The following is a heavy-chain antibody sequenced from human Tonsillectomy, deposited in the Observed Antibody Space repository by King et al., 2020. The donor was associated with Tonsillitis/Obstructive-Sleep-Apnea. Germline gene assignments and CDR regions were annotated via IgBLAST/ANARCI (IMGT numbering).Heavy chain of an antibody. CDR1: GGSFTSYA. Sequence: VQLVQSGAEVKKPGSSVKVSCKASGGSFTSYAISWVRQAPGQGLEWLGGIIPLLEITNYAQRFQGRVTLTADKSTSTAYMELSSLRSEDTAVYSCAFYASTWYGMDVWGQGTTVTVSS. CDR2: IIPLLEIT. V-gene: IGHV1-69*10. D-gene: IGHD6-13*01. CDR3: AFYASTWYGMDV. J-gene: IGHJ6*02.